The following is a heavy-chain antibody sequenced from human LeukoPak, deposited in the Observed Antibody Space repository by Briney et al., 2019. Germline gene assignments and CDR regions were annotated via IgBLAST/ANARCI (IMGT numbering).Heavy chain of an antibody. D-gene: IGHD6-19*01. CDR2: INRRGST. CDR1: GGAFSGYY. V-gene: IGHV4-34*01. Sequence: SETLSLTCVVYGGAFSGYYWSWIRQPPGKGLEWIGEINRRGSTNYNPSLKSRVSISVDTSKNQFSLKLTSVTAADTAVYYCAGKAVAGPYFDYWGQGTLVTVSS. CDR3: AGKAVAGPYFDY. J-gene: IGHJ4*02.